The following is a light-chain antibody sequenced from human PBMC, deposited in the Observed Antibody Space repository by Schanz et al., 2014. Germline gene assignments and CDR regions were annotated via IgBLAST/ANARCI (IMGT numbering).Light chain of an antibody. V-gene: IGLV2-23*02. CDR3: CSYAGSSTWV. CDR2: DVS. J-gene: IGLJ3*02. CDR1: SSDVGGYKY. Sequence: QSALTQPASVSGSPGQSITITCTGTSSDVGGYKYVSWFQQHPGKAPKLMIYDVSNRPSGVSSRFSGSKSGNTASLTISGLQGEDEADYYCCSYAGSSTWVFGGGTKLTVL.